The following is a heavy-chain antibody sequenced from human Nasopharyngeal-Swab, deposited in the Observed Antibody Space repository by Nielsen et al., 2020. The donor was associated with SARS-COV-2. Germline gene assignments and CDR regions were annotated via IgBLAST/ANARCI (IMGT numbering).Heavy chain of an antibody. D-gene: IGHD2-2*01. CDR2: ISGDGGST. CDR3: AKAHCSSTSCYHRGGPMDV. Sequence: VRQAPGKGLEWVSLISGDGGSTYYADSVKDRFTISRDNSKNSLYLQMNSLRTEDTALHYCAKAHCSSTSCYHRGGPMDVWGKGTTVTVSS. V-gene: IGHV3-43*02. J-gene: IGHJ6*03.